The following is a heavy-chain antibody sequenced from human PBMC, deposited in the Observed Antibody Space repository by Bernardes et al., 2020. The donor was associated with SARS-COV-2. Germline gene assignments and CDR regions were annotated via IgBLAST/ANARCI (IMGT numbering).Heavy chain of an antibody. V-gene: IGHV4-30-2*01. CDR2: IFQSGSA. D-gene: IGHD3-22*01. J-gene: IGHJ5*02. CDR3: ARYSNGQNWFDP. CDR1: GASIDSGGYS. Sequence: TLSLTCAVSGASIDSGGYSWTWIRQPPGKGLEWIGYIFQSGSAYYNPSLESRVTISVDRSKNQVSLKVTSVTAADTAVYYCARYSNGQNWFDPWGQGTLVTVSS.